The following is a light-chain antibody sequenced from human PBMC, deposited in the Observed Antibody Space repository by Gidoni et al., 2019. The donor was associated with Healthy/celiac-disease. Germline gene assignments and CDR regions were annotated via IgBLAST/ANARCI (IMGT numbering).Light chain of an antibody. CDR3: QSYDSSLSGPNWV. CDR2: GDC. V-gene: IGLV1-40*01. Sequence: QSVLTQTPSVSGAPGQTVTISCNGSSSNIGAGYDVHWYQQLPGTAPKLLIYGDCDRPSGVPERFSGSMSGTSASLAITGLLAEDEADYYCQSYDSSLSGPNWVFGGGTKLTVL. J-gene: IGLJ3*02. CDR1: SSNIGAGYD.